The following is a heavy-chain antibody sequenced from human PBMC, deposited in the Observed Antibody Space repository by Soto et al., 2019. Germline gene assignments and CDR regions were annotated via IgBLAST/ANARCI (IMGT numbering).Heavy chain of an antibody. J-gene: IGHJ4*02. CDR3: AKVFVVHLSSAPRNLY. D-gene: IGHD3-3*01. Sequence: GGYLRHSYAASGFTFSSYGMHWVRQAPGKGLEWVAVISYDGSNKYYADSVKGRFTISRDNSKNTLYLQMNSLRAEDTAVYYCAKVFVVHLSSAPRNLYSVQGSLVTV. CDR1: GFTFSSYG. CDR2: ISYDGSNK. V-gene: IGHV3-30*18.